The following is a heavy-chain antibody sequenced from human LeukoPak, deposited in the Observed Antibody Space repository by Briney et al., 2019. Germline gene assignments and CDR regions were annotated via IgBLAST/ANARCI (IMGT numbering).Heavy chain of an antibody. V-gene: IGHV4-38-2*02. J-gene: IGHJ4*02. CDR3: ATTTEIAAAGFGTFDY. Sequence: PSETLSLTCTVSGYSISSGYYWGWIRQPPGKGLEWIGRIYTSGSTNHNPSLKSRVTMSVDTSKNQFSLKLSSVTAADTAVYYCATTTEIAAAGFGTFDYWGQGTLVTVSS. D-gene: IGHD6-13*01. CDR1: GYSISSGYY. CDR2: IYTSGST.